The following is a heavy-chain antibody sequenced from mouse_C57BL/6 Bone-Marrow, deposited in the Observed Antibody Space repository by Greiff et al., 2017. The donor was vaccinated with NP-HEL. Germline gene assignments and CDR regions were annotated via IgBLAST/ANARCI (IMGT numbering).Heavy chain of an antibody. D-gene: IGHD1-1*01. Sequence: EVKVVESGGGLVQPGGSMKLSCAASGFTFSDAWMDWVRQSPEKGLEWVAEIRNKANNHATYYAESVKGRFTISRDDSKSSVYLQMNSLRAEDTGIYYCTRGGPYYGSPFYAMDYWGQGTSVTVSS. J-gene: IGHJ4*01. CDR3: TRGGPYYGSPFYAMDY. CDR2: IRNKANNHAT. V-gene: IGHV6-6*01. CDR1: GFTFSDAW.